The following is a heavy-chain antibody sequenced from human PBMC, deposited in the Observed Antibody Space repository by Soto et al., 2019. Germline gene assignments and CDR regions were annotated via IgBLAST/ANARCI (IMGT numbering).Heavy chain of an antibody. CDR3: ATERSSSSPNYYYYMDV. CDR2: INHSGST. J-gene: IGHJ6*03. D-gene: IGHD2-2*01. CDR1: GGSFSGYY. V-gene: IGHV4-34*01. Sequence: QVQLQQWGAGLLKPSETLSLTCAVYGGSFSGYYWSWIRQPPGKGLEWIGEINHSGSTNYNPSLKSRVTISVDTSKTQFSMKLSSVTAADTAVYYCATERSSSSPNYYYYMDVWGKGTTVTVSS.